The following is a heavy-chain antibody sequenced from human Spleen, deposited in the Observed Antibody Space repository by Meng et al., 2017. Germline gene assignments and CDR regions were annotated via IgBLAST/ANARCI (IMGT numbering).Heavy chain of an antibody. CDR3: ARGGQLGLDY. CDR2: INPNSGVA. J-gene: IGHJ4*02. Sequence: QARLRQSGAEVQKPGASVKVSCKASGYTFTGYYIHWVRQAPGQGLEFMGRINPNSGVANYAQKFPGRVTMTRDTSISTAYMELSRLTSDDSAVYYCARGGQLGLDYWGQGTLVTVSS. V-gene: IGHV1-2*06. CDR1: GYTFTGYY. D-gene: IGHD1-1*01.